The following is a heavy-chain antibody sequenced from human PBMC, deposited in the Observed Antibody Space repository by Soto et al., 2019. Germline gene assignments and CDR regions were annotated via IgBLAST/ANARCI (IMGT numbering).Heavy chain of an antibody. CDR2: IYYSGST. Sequence: QVQLQESGPGLVKPSQTLSLTCTVSGGSISSGGYYWSWIRQHPGKGLEWIGYIYYSGSTYYNPSLKSLCTISVDTPKDHFSLKLGSVTAGDAAVYYCGEVGEGLSGSWDDMGWAFEFWGQGKRVTVFS. D-gene: IGHD6-13*01. CDR1: GGSISSGGYY. CDR3: GEVGEGLSGSWDDMGWAFEF. V-gene: IGHV4-31*01. J-gene: IGHJ3*01.